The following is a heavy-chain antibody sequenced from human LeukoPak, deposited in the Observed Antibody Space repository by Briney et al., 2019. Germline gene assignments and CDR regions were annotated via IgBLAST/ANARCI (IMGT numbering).Heavy chain of an antibody. CDR1: GGSISNYY. V-gene: IGHV4-4*07. D-gene: IGHD1-7*01. J-gene: IGHJ3*02. CDR3: ARDYSLGTTNAFDI. Sequence: PSETLSLTCTVSGGSISNYYGSRIRQPAGKGLEWIGRIYTTGNTNYNPSLKSRVAMSVDTSENQFSLKLTSVTAADTALYYCARDYSLGTTNAFDIWGQGTMVTVSS. CDR2: IYTTGNT.